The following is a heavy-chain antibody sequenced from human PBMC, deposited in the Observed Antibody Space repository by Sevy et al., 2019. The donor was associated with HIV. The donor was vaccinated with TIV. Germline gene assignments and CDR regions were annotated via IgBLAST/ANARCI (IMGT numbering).Heavy chain of an antibody. V-gene: IGHV3-21*01. CDR3: ARGHVVVPGAAPYYYYHMDV. CDR2: VSSSSGYL. CDR1: GFIFSTYS. J-gene: IGHJ6*03. Sequence: GGSLRLSCAASGFIFSTYSMNWVRQAPGKGLEWVSSVSSSSGYLYYADSVKGRFTISRDNAKNSLYLEMNSLRAEDTAVYFCARGHVVVPGAAPYYYYHMDVWGKGTTVTVSS. D-gene: IGHD2-2*01.